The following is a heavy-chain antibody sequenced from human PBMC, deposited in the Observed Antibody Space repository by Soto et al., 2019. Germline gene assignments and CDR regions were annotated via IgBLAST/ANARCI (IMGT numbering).Heavy chain of an antibody. Sequence: SETLSLTCAVYGGSFSGYYWSWIRQPPGKGLEWIGEINHSGSTNYNPSLKSRVTISVDTSKNQFSLKLSSVTAADTAVYYCARGRRTWIQLWVYYFDYWGQGTLVTGSS. V-gene: IGHV4-34*01. D-gene: IGHD5-18*01. CDR2: INHSGST. CDR1: GGSFSGYY. CDR3: ARGRRTWIQLWVYYFDY. J-gene: IGHJ4*02.